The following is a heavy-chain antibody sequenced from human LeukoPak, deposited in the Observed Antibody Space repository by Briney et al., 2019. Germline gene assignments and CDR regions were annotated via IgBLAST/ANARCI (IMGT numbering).Heavy chain of an antibody. J-gene: IGHJ4*02. CDR3: ARGDFTTESGNYFDY. V-gene: IGHV4-34*01. D-gene: IGHD2/OR15-2a*01. CDR2: INHSGST. Sequence: PSETLSLTCAVYGGSFSGYYWSWIRQPPGKGLEWIGEINHSGSTNYNPSLKSRVTISVDTSKNQFSLKLSSVTAADTAVYYCARGDFTTESGNYFDYWGQGTLVTVSS. CDR1: GGSFSGYY.